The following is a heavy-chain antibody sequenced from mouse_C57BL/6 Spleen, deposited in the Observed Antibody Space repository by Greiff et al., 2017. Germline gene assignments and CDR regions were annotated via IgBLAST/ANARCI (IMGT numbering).Heavy chain of an antibody. Sequence: QVQLQQSGPGLVQPSQSLSITCTVSGFSLTSYGVHWVRQSPGKGLEWLGVIWRGGSTDYNAAFMSRLSITKDNSKSQVFFKMNSLQADDTAIYYWAKNGERGDWYFDVWGTGTTVTVSS. CDR3: AKNGERGDWYFDV. J-gene: IGHJ1*03. CDR2: IWRGGST. CDR1: GFSLTSYG. V-gene: IGHV2-5*01.